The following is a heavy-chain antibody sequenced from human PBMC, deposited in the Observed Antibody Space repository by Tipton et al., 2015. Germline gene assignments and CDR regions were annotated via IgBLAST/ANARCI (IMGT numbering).Heavy chain of an antibody. CDR2: IHHGGTT. V-gene: IGHV4-34*01. Sequence: LRLSCAASGFTFSSYVMSWIRQAPGKGLEWIGEIHHGGTTNYNPSLKSRVTMSVDPSKNQFSLQLSSVTAADTAVYYCAREGWNSDSSGYDYWGQGTLVTVSS. CDR1: GFTFSSYV. CDR3: AREGWNSDSSGYDY. D-gene: IGHD3-22*01. J-gene: IGHJ4*02.